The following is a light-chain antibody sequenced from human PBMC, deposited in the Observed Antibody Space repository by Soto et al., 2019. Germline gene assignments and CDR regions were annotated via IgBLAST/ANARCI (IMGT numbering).Light chain of an antibody. CDR3: SSYSSSSTRV. J-gene: IGLJ1*01. CDR2: DVS. V-gene: IGLV2-14*01. Sequence: QSALTQPASVSASPGQSITISCTGTSRDVGGYNSVSWYQQNTGKAPKLMIYDVSNRPSGVSTRFSGSKSGNTASLTISGLQAEDEADDYCSSYSSSSTRVFGTGTKVTVL. CDR1: SRDVGGYNS.